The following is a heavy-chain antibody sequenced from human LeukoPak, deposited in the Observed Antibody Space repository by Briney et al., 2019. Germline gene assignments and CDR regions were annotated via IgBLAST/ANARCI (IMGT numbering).Heavy chain of an antibody. CDR2: ISAYNGNT. CDR3: ARERPRGAAAGTVDY. J-gene: IGHJ4*02. Sequence: GASVKVSCKASGYTFTSYGISWVRQAPGQGLEWMGWISAYNGNTNYAQKLQGRVTMTTDTSTSTAYMELRSLRSDDTAVYYCARERPRGAAAGTVDYWGQGTLVTVSS. V-gene: IGHV1-18*01. D-gene: IGHD6-13*01. CDR1: GYTFTSYG.